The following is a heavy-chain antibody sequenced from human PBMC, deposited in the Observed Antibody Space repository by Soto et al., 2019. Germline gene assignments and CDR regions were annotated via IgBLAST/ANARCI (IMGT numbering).Heavy chain of an antibody. CDR3: ARGTNYVFLSGLNCFDP. D-gene: IGHD3-3*01. J-gene: IGHJ5*02. Sequence: QVQLQESVPGLVKPSQTLSLTCSVSGDSITRGAYFWRWIRPHPGKGLEWIGYIHYSGDTHYKPSLNMRVVISVETSKNQLALVLRSLTAADTSIYYCARGTNYVFLSGLNCFDPWGQGTLVTVSS. V-gene: IGHV4-31*03. CDR1: GDSITRGAYF. CDR2: IHYSGDT.